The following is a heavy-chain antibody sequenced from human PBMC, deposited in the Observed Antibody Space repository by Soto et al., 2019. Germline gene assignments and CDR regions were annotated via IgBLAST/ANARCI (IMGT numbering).Heavy chain of an antibody. Sequence: PSETLSLTCTVSGGSISSSSYYWGWIRQPPGKGLEWIGSIYYSGSTYYNPSLKSRVTISVDTSKNQFSLKLSSVTAADTAVYYCARHAGYCSGGSCYVSWFDPWGQGSLVTVSS. CDR3: ARHAGYCSGGSCYVSWFDP. V-gene: IGHV4-39*01. J-gene: IGHJ5*02. CDR2: IYYSGST. CDR1: GGSISSSSYY. D-gene: IGHD2-15*01.